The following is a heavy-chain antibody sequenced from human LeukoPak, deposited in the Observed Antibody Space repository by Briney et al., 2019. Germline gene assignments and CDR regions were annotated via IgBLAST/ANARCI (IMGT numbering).Heavy chain of an antibody. CDR2: IDWDDDK. V-gene: IGHV2-70*11. CDR3: ARIRSGSYSMDY. D-gene: IGHD1-26*01. J-gene: IGHJ4*02. Sequence: SGPTLVNPTQTLTLTCTFSGFSLSTSSMCVGWIRQPPVKALEWLARIDWDDDKYYSSSLKTRLTISKDTSKNQVVLTMTNMDPVDTATYYCARIRSGSYSMDYWGQGTLVIVSS. CDR1: GFSLSTSSMC.